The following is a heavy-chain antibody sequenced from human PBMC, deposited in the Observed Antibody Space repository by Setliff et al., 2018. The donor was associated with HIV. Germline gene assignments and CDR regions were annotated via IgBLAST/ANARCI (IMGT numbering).Heavy chain of an antibody. CDR1: GFTFSSYV. J-gene: IGHJ6*03. Sequence: GGSLRLSCAATGFTFSSYVLHWVRQAPGKGLEWVSSIPGSGGSTYYADSVKGRFTISRDNAKNSLYLQMNSLRAEDTAVYYCARVSELLAYYMDVWGKGTTVTVSS. D-gene: IGHD1-26*01. V-gene: IGHV3-21*01. CDR3: ARVSELLAYYMDV. CDR2: IPGSGGST.